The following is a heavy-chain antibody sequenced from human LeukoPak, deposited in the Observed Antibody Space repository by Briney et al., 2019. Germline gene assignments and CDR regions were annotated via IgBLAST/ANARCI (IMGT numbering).Heavy chain of an antibody. J-gene: IGHJ3*02. CDR2: SYSDTNT. Sequence: GGSLRLSCTASGFTVSNNYMSWVRQAPGKGLEWVSISYSDTNTNYADSVKGRFTISRDTSQNTLSLQMNSLRAEDTAVYFCVRKNRDFNAAFDIWGQGTVVTVSA. V-gene: IGHV3-53*01. CDR3: VRKNRDFNAAFDI. D-gene: IGHD1-14*01. CDR1: GFTVSNNY.